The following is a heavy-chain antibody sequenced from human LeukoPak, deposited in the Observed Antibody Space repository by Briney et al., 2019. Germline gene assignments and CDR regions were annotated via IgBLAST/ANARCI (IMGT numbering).Heavy chain of an antibody. CDR1: GGSFSSYY. Sequence: SETLSLTCAVYGGSFSSYYWSWLRQPPGKGLEWIGYIYYSGSTNYNPSLKSRVTISVDTSKNQFSLKLSSVTAADTAVYYCARVRTSGYYHEVYYYYYYMDVWGKGTTVTISS. CDR2: IYYSGST. CDR3: ARVRTSGYYHEVYYYYYYMDV. J-gene: IGHJ6*03. V-gene: IGHV4-59*01. D-gene: IGHD5-12*01.